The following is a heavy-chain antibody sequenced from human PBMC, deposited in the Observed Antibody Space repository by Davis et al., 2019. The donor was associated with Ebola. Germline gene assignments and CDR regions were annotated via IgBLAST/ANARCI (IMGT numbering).Heavy chain of an antibody. D-gene: IGHD6-13*01. J-gene: IGHJ4*02. CDR2: IYHSGST. V-gene: IGHV4-4*02. CDR1: GGSISSSNW. Sequence: SETLSLTCAVSGGSISSSNWWSWVRQPPGKGLEWIGEIYHSGSTNYNPSLKSRVTISVDKSKNQFSLKLSSVTAADTAVYYCARYSSSWYSVVHYWGQGTLVTVSS. CDR3: ARYSSSWYSVVHY.